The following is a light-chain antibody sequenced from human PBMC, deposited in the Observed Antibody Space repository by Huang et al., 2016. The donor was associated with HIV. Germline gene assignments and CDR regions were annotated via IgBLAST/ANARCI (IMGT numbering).Light chain of an antibody. Sequence: DIQLTQSPSSLSASIGDRVTITCQASQDISNYINWYQQKPGKAPKLLSYDAFNLERGVPSRFSGSGSGTHFTFTISSLQPEDIATYYCQQYDNLPRGFTFGPGTKVDFK. J-gene: IGKJ3*01. CDR2: DAF. CDR1: QDISNY. CDR3: QQYDNLPRGFT. V-gene: IGKV1-33*01.